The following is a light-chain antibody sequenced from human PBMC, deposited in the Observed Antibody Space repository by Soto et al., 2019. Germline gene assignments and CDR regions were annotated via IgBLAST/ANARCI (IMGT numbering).Light chain of an antibody. V-gene: IGLV2-14*01. Sequence: QLVLTQPASVSGSPGQSIAISCTGTTSDVGAYNYVSWYQRHPGKAPKLMIYEVSTRPSGVSNRFSGSKSGNTASLTISGLQAEDEADYYCSSYTTSASLLFGGGTKVTVL. CDR1: TSDVGAYNY. CDR3: SSYTTSASLL. CDR2: EVS. J-gene: IGLJ2*01.